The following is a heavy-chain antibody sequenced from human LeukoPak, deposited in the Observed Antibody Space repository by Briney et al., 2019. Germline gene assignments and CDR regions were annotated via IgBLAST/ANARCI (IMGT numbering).Heavy chain of an antibody. D-gene: IGHD6-6*01. CDR1: GYTFSDYG. J-gene: IGHJ4*02. V-gene: IGHV1-18*01. CDR3: ARDGLSIVRFDY. CDR2: INPYNGNT. Sequence: ASVKVPCKASGYTFSDYGLSWVRQAPGQGLQWMGWINPYNGNTIYAQKFQGRVTMTTDTSTTTAYMELRSLRSDDTAVYYCARDGLSIVRFDYWGQGTLVTVSS.